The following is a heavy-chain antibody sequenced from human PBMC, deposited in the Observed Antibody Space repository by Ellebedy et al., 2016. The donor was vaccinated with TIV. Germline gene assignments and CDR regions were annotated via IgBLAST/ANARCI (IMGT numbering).Heavy chain of an antibody. CDR1: GYSFTSYW. Sequence: GESLKISCKGSGYSFTSYWIGWVRQMPGKGLEWMGIIYPGDSDTRYSPSFQGQVTISADKSISTAYLQWSSLKASDTAMYYCARRRSPVGRIVGATTLYYYYYGMDVWGQGTTVTVSS. CDR2: IYPGDSDT. D-gene: IGHD1-26*01. J-gene: IGHJ6*02. V-gene: IGHV5-51*01. CDR3: ARRRSPVGRIVGATTLYYYYYGMDV.